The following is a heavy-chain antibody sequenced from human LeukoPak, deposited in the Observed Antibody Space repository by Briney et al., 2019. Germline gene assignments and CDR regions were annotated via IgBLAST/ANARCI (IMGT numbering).Heavy chain of an antibody. CDR1: GFTFSSYS. D-gene: IGHD3-9*01. J-gene: IGHJ4*02. CDR2: ISSSSSYI. Sequence: GGSLRLSCAASGFTFSSYSMNWVRQAPGKGLEWVSSISSSSSYIYYADSVKDRFTISRDNAKNSLYLQMNSLRAEDTAVYYCAKEGYYDILTGYYPPDYWGQGTLVTVSS. V-gene: IGHV3-21*01. CDR3: AKEGYYDILTGYYPPDY.